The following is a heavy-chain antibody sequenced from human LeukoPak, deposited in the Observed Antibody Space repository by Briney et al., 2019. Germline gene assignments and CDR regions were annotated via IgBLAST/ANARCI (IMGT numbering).Heavy chain of an antibody. D-gene: IGHD3-22*01. Sequence: SVKVSCKASGGTFSSYAMSWVRQAPGQGLEWMEGIIPIFGTANYAQKFQGRVTITADESTSTAYMELSSLRSEDTAVYYCARTTTYYYVSSGYYPDYWGQGTLVTVSS. V-gene: IGHV1-69*13. CDR3: ARTTTYYYVSSGYYPDY. CDR2: IIPIFGTA. J-gene: IGHJ4*02. CDR1: GGTFSSYA.